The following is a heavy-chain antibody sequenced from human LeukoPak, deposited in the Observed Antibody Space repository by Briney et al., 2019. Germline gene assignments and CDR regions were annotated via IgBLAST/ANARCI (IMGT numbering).Heavy chain of an antibody. CDR1: GGSISSYY. V-gene: IGHV4-59*12. D-gene: IGHD1-26*01. Sequence: PSETLSLTCTVSGGSISSYYWSWIRQPPGKGLEWIGYIYYSGSTNYNPSLKSRVTISVDTSKNQFSLKLSSVTAADTAVYYCARATYTGSHKVGYWGQGTLVTVSS. CDR2: IYYSGST. CDR3: ARATYTGSHKVGY. J-gene: IGHJ4*02.